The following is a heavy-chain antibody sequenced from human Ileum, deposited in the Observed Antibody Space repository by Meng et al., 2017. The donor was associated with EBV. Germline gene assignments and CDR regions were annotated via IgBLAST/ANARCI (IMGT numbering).Heavy chain of an antibody. Sequence: GAEVKKPWSSVKVPCKASGVQSSSYAITWVRQAPGQGLEWMGGTVPLFGTGDTSQKFHDRVTFTADASTNTAYMELSSLTSEDTAIYYCARWAGHCSSANCFPPLDYWGQGTLVTVSS. J-gene: IGHJ4*02. V-gene: IGHV1-69*01. CDR3: ARWAGHCSSANCFPPLDY. CDR1: GVQSSSYA. CDR2: TVPLFGTG. D-gene: IGHD2-2*03.